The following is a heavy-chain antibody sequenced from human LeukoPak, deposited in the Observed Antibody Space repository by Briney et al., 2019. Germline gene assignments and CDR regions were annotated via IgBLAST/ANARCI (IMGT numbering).Heavy chain of an antibody. D-gene: IGHD2-2*01. CDR2: INPKSNNT. J-gene: IGHJ4*02. CDR1: GFGVSTYD. CDR3: ARGRGFLPAASPFDY. Sequence: ASVKVSCKASGFGVSTYDINWVRQAAGPGLEWMGWINPKSNNTGFAQRFQGRVTMTTNTSINIAYMELGSLTSEDTAVYFCARGRGFLPAASPFDYWGQGTLVTVSS. V-gene: IGHV1-8*01.